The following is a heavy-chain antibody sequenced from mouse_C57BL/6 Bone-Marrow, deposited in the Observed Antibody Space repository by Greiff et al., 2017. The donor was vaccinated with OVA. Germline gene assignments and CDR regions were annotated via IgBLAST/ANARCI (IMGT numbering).Heavy chain of an antibody. Sequence: VQVVESGPGLVAPSQSLSITCTVSGFSLTSYAISWVRQPPGKGLEWLGVIWTGGGPNYNAAHKSRMSISKDNSKSQVFLKMNSLPTDATAKYYCSTIRGSKSYALDYWGQGTSVTVSS. V-gene: IGHV2-9-1*01. J-gene: IGHJ4*01. CDR2: IWTGGGP. CDR3: STIRGSKSYALDY. CDR1: GFSLTSYA. D-gene: IGHD2-5*01.